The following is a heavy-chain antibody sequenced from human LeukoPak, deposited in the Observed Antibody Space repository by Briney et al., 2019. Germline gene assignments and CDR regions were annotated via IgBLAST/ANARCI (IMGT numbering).Heavy chain of an antibody. CDR2: IIPFHGIA. D-gene: IGHD3-22*01. CDR1: GGTFISYT. V-gene: IGHV1-69*10. Sequence: SVKVSCKASGGTFISYTISWLRQAPGQGREWMGRIIPFHGIANYVQKFQGRVTITADKSTSTAYMEVSSLRSEDTAVYYCARGLVVVPEYFDYWGQGTLVTVSS. CDR3: ARGLVVVPEYFDY. J-gene: IGHJ4*02.